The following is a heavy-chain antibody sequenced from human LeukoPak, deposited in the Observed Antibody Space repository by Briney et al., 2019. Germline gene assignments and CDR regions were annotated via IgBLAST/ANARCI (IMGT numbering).Heavy chain of an antibody. CDR1: GGSISSGGYY. Sequence: PSQTLSLTCTVAGGSISSGGYYWSWIRQHPGKGLEWIGYIYYSGSTYYNPSLKSRVTISVDTSKNQFSLKLSSVTAADTAVYYCARGRPSGITGTVSWFDPWGQGTLVTVSS. V-gene: IGHV4-31*03. D-gene: IGHD1-7*01. J-gene: IGHJ5*02. CDR3: ARGRPSGITGTVSWFDP. CDR2: IYYSGST.